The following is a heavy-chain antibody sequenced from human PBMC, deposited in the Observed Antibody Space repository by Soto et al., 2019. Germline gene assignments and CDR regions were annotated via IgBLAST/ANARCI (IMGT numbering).Heavy chain of an antibody. CDR3: SRARYNTRI. V-gene: IGHV3-7*01. CDR2: IKEDGSEE. CDR1: GFTFSDFW. Sequence: GGSLRLSYIGSGFTFSDFWLNWVRQAPGKGLEWVANIKEDGSEEHYLDSVKGRFTISKDNGKNSLYLQMNSLRVQDTALYYYSRARYNTRIGGQGTLVPVSS. D-gene: IGHD1-1*01. J-gene: IGHJ4*02.